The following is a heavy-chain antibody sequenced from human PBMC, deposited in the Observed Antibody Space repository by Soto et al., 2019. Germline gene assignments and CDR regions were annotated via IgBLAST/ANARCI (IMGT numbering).Heavy chain of an antibody. CDR1: GGSIRSYY. Sequence: QVQLQESGPGLVRPSGTLSLTCTVSGGSIRSYYWSWIRQSPGKGLEWIGSIFYSGSTNYNPSLKSQVTISVDTSKSQFTLNLNSVTAADTAVYYCARQGSYYESSGHPNTIFDYWGQGARVTVSS. CDR3: ARQGSYYESSGHPNTIFDY. J-gene: IGHJ4*02. CDR2: IFYSGST. V-gene: IGHV4-59*08. D-gene: IGHD3-22*01.